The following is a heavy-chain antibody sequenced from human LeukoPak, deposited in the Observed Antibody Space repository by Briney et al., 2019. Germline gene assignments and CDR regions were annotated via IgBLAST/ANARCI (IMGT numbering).Heavy chain of an antibody. CDR3: ARDPEGVVPAAHDY. Sequence: SGGSLRLSCAASGFTFRSYSMNWVRQAPGKGLEWVSSISSSSYIYYADSVKGRFTISRDNAKNSLYLQMNSLRAEDTAVYYCARDPEGVVPAAHDYWGQGTLVTVSS. V-gene: IGHV3-21*01. D-gene: IGHD2-2*01. J-gene: IGHJ4*02. CDR2: ISSSSYI. CDR1: GFTFRSYS.